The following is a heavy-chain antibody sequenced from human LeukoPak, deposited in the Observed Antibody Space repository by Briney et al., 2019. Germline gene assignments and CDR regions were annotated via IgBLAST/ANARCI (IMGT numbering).Heavy chain of an antibody. CDR2: INPNSGGT. V-gene: IGHV1-2*02. J-gene: IGHJ4*02. CDR1: GYTFTGYY. CDR3: ARSGVVVAARPPGLNDY. Sequence: ASVKVSCKASGYTFTGYYMHWVRQAPGQGLEWMGWINPNSGGTNYAQKFQGRVTMTRDTSISTAYMELSRLRSDDTAVYYCARSGVVVAARPPGLNDYWGQGTLVTVSS. D-gene: IGHD2-15*01.